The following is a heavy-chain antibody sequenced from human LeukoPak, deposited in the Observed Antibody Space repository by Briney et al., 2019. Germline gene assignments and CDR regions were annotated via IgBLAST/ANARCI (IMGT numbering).Heavy chain of an antibody. J-gene: IGHJ4*02. Sequence: DPGGSLRLSCAASGFTFSSYSMNWVRQAPGKGLEWVSSISSSSSYIYYADSVKGRFTISRDNAKNSLYLQMNSLRAEDTAVYYCARDGPLYDILTGYSDYWGQGTLVTVSS. CDR1: GFTFSSYS. V-gene: IGHV3-21*01. D-gene: IGHD3-9*01. CDR3: ARDGPLYDILTGYSDY. CDR2: ISSSSSYI.